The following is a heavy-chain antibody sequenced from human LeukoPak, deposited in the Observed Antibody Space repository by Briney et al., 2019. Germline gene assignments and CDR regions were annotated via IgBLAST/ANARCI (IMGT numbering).Heavy chain of an antibody. D-gene: IGHD3-9*01. CDR1: GYTFTSYG. CDR2: ISAYNGNT. V-gene: IGHV1-18*01. J-gene: IGHJ4*02. CDR3: ARVLVRYFDWSQTLIDY. Sequence: GASVKVSCKASGYTFTSYGISWVRQAPGQGLEWMGWISAYNGNTNYAQKLQGRVTMTTDTSTSTAYMELRSLRSDDTAVYYCARVLVRYFDWSQTLIDYWGQGTLVTVSS.